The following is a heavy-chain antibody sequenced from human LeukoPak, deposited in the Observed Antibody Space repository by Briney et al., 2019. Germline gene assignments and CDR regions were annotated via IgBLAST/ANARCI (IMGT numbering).Heavy chain of an antibody. Sequence: GGSLRLSCAASGFTFSSYGMHWVRQAPGKGLEWVAFIRYDGSNKYYADSVKGRFTISRDNSKNTLYLQMNSLRAEDTAVYYCAKDLLGSYNPWYWGQGTLVTVSS. D-gene: IGHD1-26*01. J-gene: IGHJ4*02. CDR3: AKDLLGSYNPWY. V-gene: IGHV3-30*02. CDR1: GFTFSSYG. CDR2: IRYDGSNK.